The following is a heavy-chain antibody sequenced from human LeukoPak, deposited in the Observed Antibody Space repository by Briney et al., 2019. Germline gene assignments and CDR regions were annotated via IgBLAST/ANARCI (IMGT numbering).Heavy chain of an antibody. CDR3: ASQRVYGDPLDY. V-gene: IGHV4-59*01. J-gene: IGHJ4*02. CDR2: IYYSGST. Sequence: SETLSLTCTVSGGSISSYYWSWIRQPPGKGLEWIGYIYYSGSTNYNPSLKSRVTISVDTSKNQFSLKLSSVTAADTAVYYCASQRVYGDPLDYWGQGTLVTVSS. CDR1: GGSISSYY. D-gene: IGHD4-17*01.